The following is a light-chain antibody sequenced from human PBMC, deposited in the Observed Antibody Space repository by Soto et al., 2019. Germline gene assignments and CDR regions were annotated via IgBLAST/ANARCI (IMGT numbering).Light chain of an antibody. Sequence: EIVMTQSPDTLSVSPGERATLSCRASQSVSSSLVWYQQKPGRAPRLLIYGASTRATGIPARFSGSGSGTEFTLTVSSLQSEDFAVYYCQQYNNWPPTFGQGTKVEIK. CDR1: QSVSSS. CDR3: QQYNNWPPT. CDR2: GAS. J-gene: IGKJ1*01. V-gene: IGKV3-15*01.